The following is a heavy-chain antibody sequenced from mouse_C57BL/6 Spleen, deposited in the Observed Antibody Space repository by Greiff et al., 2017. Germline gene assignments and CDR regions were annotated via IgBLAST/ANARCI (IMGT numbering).Heavy chain of an antibody. D-gene: IGHD2-5*01. CDR3: AREYSNEAWFAY. CDR1: GFTFSSYA. J-gene: IGHJ3*01. CDR2: ISDGGSYT. V-gene: IGHV5-4*01. Sequence: EVHLVESGGGLVKPGGSLKLSCAASGFTFSSYAMSWVRQTPEKRLEWVATISDGGSYTYYPDNVKGRFTISRDNAKTNLYLQMSHLKSEDTAMYYCAREYSNEAWFAYWGQGTLVTVSA.